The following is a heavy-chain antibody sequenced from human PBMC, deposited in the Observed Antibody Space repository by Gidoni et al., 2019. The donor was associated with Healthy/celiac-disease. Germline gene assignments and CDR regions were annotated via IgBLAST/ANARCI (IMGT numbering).Heavy chain of an antibody. J-gene: IGHJ3*02. CDR3: ARVLWFGGRVAAFDI. D-gene: IGHD3-10*01. Sequence: QVQLQESGPGLVKPSETLSLTCTVSGGPISSYYWSWIRQPPGKGLEWIGYIYYSGSTNYNPSLKSRVTISVDTPKNQFSLKLSSVTAADTAVYYCARVLWFGGRVAAFDIWGQGTMVTVSS. V-gene: IGHV4-59*01. CDR1: GGPISSYY. CDR2: IYYSGST.